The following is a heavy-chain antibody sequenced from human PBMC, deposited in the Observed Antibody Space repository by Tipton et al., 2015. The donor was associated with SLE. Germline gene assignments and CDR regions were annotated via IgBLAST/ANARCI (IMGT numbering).Heavy chain of an antibody. CDR1: SGSVSSGAYY. CDR2: VFSSGTT. D-gene: IGHD4-11*01. J-gene: IGHJ4*02. V-gene: IGHV4-31*03. CDR3: ARFDYSNWDDY. Sequence: TLSLTCTVSSGSVSSGAYYWSWIRQHPGKGLEWIGYVFSSGTTYYNPSLKSRVTISVDTSKNQFFLKLSSVTAADTAVYYCARFDYSNWDDYWGQGTLVTVSS.